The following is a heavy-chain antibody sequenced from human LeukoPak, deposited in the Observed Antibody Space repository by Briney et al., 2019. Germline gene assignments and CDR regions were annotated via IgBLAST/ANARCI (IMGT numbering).Heavy chain of an antibody. Sequence: GASVKVSCKASGGTFSSYAISWVRQAPGQGLEWMGGIIPIFGIANYAQKFQGRVTITADKSTSTAYMELSSLRSEDTAVYYCARIGQGSYFDYWGQGTLVTVSS. D-gene: IGHD3-10*01. J-gene: IGHJ4*02. CDR2: IIPIFGIA. V-gene: IGHV1-69*10. CDR1: GGTFSSYA. CDR3: ARIGQGSYFDY.